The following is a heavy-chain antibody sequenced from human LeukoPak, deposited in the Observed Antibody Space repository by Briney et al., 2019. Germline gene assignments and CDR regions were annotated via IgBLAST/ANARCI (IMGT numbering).Heavy chain of an antibody. D-gene: IGHD2-2*01. CDR1: GFTFSSYA. CDR2: ISGSGGST. CDR3: AKDRGIVVVPAARDY. V-gene: IGHV3-23*01. Sequence: AGGSLRLSCAASGFTFSSYAMSWVRQAPGKGLEWVSAISGSGGSTYYADSVKGRFTISRDNSKNTLYLQMNSLRAEDTAVYYCAKDRGIVVVPAARDYWGQGTLVTVSS. J-gene: IGHJ4*02.